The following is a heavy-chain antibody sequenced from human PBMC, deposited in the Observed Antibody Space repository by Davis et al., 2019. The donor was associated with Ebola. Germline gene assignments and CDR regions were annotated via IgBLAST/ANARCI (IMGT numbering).Heavy chain of an antibody. J-gene: IGHJ4*02. CDR2: IKQDGSEK. CDR1: GFTFSSYW. Sequence: GESLKISCAASGFTFSSYWMSWVRQAPGKGLEWVANIKQDGSEKYYADSVKGRFTISRDNSKNTLYLQMNSLRAEDTAVYYCAKGTGDYYDSSGPDYWGQGTLVTVSS. V-gene: IGHV3-7*03. D-gene: IGHD3-22*01. CDR3: AKGTGDYYDSSGPDY.